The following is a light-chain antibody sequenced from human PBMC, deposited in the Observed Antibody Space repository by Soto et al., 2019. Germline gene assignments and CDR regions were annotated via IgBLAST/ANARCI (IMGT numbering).Light chain of an antibody. V-gene: IGLV2-8*01. CDR2: EVS. CDR1: SSDVGGYNY. CDR3: SSYAGSNFVV. Sequence: QSALTQPPSASGSPGQSVTISCTGTSSDVGGYNYVSWYQQHPGKAPKFMIYEVSKRPSGVPDRFSGSKSGNTASLTFSGLQAEDEADYYCSSYAGSNFVVFGGGTKLTV. J-gene: IGLJ2*01.